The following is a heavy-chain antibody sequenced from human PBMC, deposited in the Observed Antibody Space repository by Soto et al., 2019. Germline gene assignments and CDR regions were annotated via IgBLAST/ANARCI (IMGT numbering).Heavy chain of an antibody. V-gene: IGHV3-64D*06. CDR3: VHPRSTVQIPPT. D-gene: IGHD4-17*01. Sequence: GGSLRLSCSASGFTFSMFSMHWVRQAPGKGLEYVSGISSNVDSTYYADSVKGRFTISRDNSKNTLYLQMSSLRAVDTAVYYCVHPRSTVQIPPTWGQGTLVTVSS. CDR2: ISSNVDST. CDR1: GFTFSMFS. J-gene: IGHJ5*02.